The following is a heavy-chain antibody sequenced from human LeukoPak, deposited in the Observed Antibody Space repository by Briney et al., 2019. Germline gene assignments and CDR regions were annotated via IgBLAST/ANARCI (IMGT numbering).Heavy chain of an antibody. CDR3: AREDYFWSGSHTLSNDYYGMDV. CDR2: IYSGGST. V-gene: IGHV3-66*01. CDR1: GFTVSSNY. J-gene: IGHJ6*02. D-gene: IGHD3-3*01. Sequence: PGGSLRLSCAASGFTVSSNYMSWVRQAPGKGLEWVSVIYSGGSTYYADSVKGRFTISRDNSKNTLYLQMNSLGAEDTAVYYCAREDYFWSGSHTLSNDYYGMDVWGQGTTVTVSS.